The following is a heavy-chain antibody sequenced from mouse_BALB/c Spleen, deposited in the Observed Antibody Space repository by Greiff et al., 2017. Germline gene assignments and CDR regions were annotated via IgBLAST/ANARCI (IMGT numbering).Heavy chain of an antibody. D-gene: IGHD1-1*01. CDR3: IYGSSSAIDY. V-gene: IGHV14-4*02. J-gene: IGHJ4*01. Sequence: EVQLQQSGAELVRSGASVKLSCTASGFNIKDYYMHWVKQRPEQGLEWIGWIDPENGDTEYAPKFQGKATMTADTSSNTAYLQLSSLTSEDTAVYYCIYGSSSAIDYWGQGTSVTVSS. CDR2: IDPENGDT. CDR1: GFNIKDYY.